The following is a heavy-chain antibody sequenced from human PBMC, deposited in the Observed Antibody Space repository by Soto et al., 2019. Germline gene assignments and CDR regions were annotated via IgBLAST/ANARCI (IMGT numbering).Heavy chain of an antibody. CDR1: GFTFSSYG. CDR2: ISYDGSNK. CDR3: ARGIVGATTYYFDY. V-gene: IGHV3-30*03. Sequence: PGGSLRLSCAASGFTFSSYGVHWVRQAPGKGLEWVAVISYDGSNKQYADSVKGRFTISRDNSKNTLDLQMNSLRDEDTAVYYCARGIVGATTYYFDYWGQGTLVTVSS. D-gene: IGHD1-26*01. J-gene: IGHJ4*02.